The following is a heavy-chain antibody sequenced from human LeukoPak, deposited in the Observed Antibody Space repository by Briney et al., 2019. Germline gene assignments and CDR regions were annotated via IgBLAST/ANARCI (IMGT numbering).Heavy chain of an antibody. CDR1: GYTFTGYY. J-gene: IGHJ4*02. D-gene: IGHD2-15*01. CDR2: INPNSGGT. V-gene: IGHV1-2*06. Sequence: ASVTVSCKASGYTFTGYYMHWVRQAPGQGLEWMGRINPNSGGTNYAQKFQGRVTMTRGTSISTAYVELSRLRSDDTAVYYCAYQYCSGGSCYTSFDYWGQGTLVTVSS. CDR3: AYQYCSGGSCYTSFDY.